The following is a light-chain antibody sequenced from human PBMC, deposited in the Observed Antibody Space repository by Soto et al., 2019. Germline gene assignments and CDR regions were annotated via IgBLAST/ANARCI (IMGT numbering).Light chain of an antibody. Sequence: DIQMTQSPSTLSASVGDTVTITCRASQSISSWLAWYQQKPGKAPRLLMYQASTLESGVTSRFSGSGSGTELTLTISRLQPDDFATYYCQQYSSYPYTFGQGTKVDIK. J-gene: IGKJ2*01. CDR3: QQYSSYPYT. CDR2: QAS. V-gene: IGKV1-5*03. CDR1: QSISSW.